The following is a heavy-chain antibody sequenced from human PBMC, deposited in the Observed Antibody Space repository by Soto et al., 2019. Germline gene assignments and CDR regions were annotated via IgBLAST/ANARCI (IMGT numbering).Heavy chain of an antibody. J-gene: IGHJ3*02. D-gene: IGHD3-9*01. CDR1: GFTVSSNY. Sequence: GGSLRLSCAASGFTVSSNYMSWVRQAPGKGLEWVSVIYSGGSTYYADSVKGRFTISRHNSKNTLYLQMNSLRAEDTAVYYCASWESVLRYPDGPADAFDIWGQGTMVTVSS. V-gene: IGHV3-53*01. CDR3: ASWESVLRYPDGPADAFDI. CDR2: IYSGGST.